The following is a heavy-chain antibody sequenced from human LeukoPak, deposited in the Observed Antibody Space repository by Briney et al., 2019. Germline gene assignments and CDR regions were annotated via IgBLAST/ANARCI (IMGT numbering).Heavy chain of an antibody. CDR1: GGSISSSSYY. CDR2: ISYSGST. Sequence: SETLSLTCTVSGGSISSSSYYWNWTRQPPGKGLEWIGSISYSGSTNYNPSLESRVTISVDTSKNQISLKLSSVTAADTAVYYCARAPGYSSSWYDRSWFDPWGQGTLVTVSS. V-gene: IGHV4-61*05. J-gene: IGHJ5*02. D-gene: IGHD6-13*01. CDR3: ARAPGYSSSWYDRSWFDP.